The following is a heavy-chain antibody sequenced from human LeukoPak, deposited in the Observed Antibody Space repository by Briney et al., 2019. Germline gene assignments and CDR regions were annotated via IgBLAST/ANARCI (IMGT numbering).Heavy chain of an antibody. CDR1: GFTVSSNY. CDR3: ARGTVIRGVITPALDY. Sequence: GGSLRLSCAASGFTVSSNYMSWVRQAPGKGLEWVSVIYSGGSTYCADSVKGRFTISRDNSKNTLYLQMNSLRAEDTAVYYCARGTVIRGVITPALDYWGQGTLVTVSS. J-gene: IGHJ4*02. D-gene: IGHD3-10*01. CDR2: IYSGGST. V-gene: IGHV3-53*01.